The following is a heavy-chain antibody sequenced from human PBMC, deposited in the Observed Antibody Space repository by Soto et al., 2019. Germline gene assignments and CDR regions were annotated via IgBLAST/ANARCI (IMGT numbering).Heavy chain of an antibody. CDR1: GYTFTSYY. CDR3: ARDRDSWPKYYYYGMDV. J-gene: IGHJ6*02. Sequence: ASLKVSCKASGYTFTSYYMHWVRQAPGQGLEWMGIINPSGGSTSYAQKFQGRVTMTRDTSTSTVYMELSSLRSEDTAVYYCARDRDSWPKYYYYGMDVWGQGTTVTVSS. CDR2: INPSGGST. V-gene: IGHV1-46*01. D-gene: IGHD6-13*01.